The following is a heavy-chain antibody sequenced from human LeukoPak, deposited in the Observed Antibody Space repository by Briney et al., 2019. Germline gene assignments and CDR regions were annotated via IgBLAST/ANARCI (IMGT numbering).Heavy chain of an antibody. CDR2: IYHSGGT. V-gene: IGHV4-30-2*01. CDR1: GGSISSGDS. Sequence: SETLSLTCSVSGGSISSGDSWNWIRQPPGKGLEWIGFIYHSGGTSYYPSLHGRLSMSVDTSKSQFSLNLKSVTAADTAVYYCARAGPGYSDGYEHPEGLDAFDIWGRGTMVTVSS. J-gene: IGHJ3*02. D-gene: IGHD5-18*01. CDR3: ARAGPGYSDGYEHPEGLDAFDI.